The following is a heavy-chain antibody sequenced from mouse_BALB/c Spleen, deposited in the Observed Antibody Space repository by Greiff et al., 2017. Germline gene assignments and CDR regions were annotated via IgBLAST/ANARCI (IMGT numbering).Heavy chain of an antibody. CDR1: GYSFTGYY. J-gene: IGHJ4*01. D-gene: IGHD2-12*01. CDR3: ASRYDKGAMDY. CDR2: ISCYNGAT. V-gene: IGHV1S34*01. Sequence: LVKTGASVKISCKASGYSFTGYYMHWVKQSPGTSLEWIGYISCYNGATSYNQKFKSKATFTVDTSSSTAYMQFNSLTSEDSAVYYCASRYDKGAMDYWGQGTSVTVSS.